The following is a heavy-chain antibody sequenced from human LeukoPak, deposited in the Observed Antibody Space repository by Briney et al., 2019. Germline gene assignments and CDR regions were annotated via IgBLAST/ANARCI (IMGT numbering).Heavy chain of an antibody. D-gene: IGHD4-23*01. V-gene: IGHV4-61*01. CDR1: GSSVSSGSYY. J-gene: IGHJ6*02. Sequence: SETLSLTCTVSGSSVSSGSYYWSWIRQPPGKGLEWIGYIYYSGSTNYNPSLKSRVTISVDTSKNQFSLKLSSVTAADTAVYYCARDKTVVTYYYGMDVWGQGTTVTVSS. CDR2: IYYSGST. CDR3: ARDKTVVTYYYGMDV.